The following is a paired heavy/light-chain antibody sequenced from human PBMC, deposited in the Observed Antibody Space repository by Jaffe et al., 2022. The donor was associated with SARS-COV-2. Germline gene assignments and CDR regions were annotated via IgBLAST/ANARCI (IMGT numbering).Light chain of an antibody. CDR3: SSYTSSSTLEV. V-gene: IGLV2-14*01. Sequence: QSALTQPASVSGSPGQSITISCTGTSSDVGGYNYVSWYQQHPGKAPKLMIYDVSNRPSGVSNRFSGSKSGNTASLTISGLQAEDEADYYCSSYTSSSTLEVFGGGTKLTVL. CDR1: SSDVGGYNY. CDR2: DVS. J-gene: IGLJ2*01.
Heavy chain of an antibody. D-gene: IGHD1-26*01. Sequence: QVQLQESGPGLVKPSQTLSLTCTVSGGSISSGSYYWSWIRQPAGKGLEWIGRIYTSGSTNYNPSLKSRVTISVDTSKNQFSLKLSSVTAADTAVYYCARGRGTESGSYWAIIRDRYYGMDVWGQGTTVTVSS. CDR3: ARGRGTESGSYWAIIRDRYYGMDV. CDR1: GGSISSGSYY. V-gene: IGHV4-61*02. CDR2: IYTSGST. J-gene: IGHJ6*02.